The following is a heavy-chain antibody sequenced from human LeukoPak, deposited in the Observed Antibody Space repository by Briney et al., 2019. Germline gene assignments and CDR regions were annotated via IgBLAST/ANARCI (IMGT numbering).Heavy chain of an antibody. V-gene: IGHV3-15*01. CDR2: IKSKTDGETT. CDR1: GFTFTNAW. J-gene: IGHJ4*02. D-gene: IGHD3-10*01. Sequence: GGSLRLSCVDSGFTFTNAWMSWVRQAPGKGLEWIGRIKSKTDGETTNYAEPVRGRFSISRDDSKSAVYLQMNSLKIEDTAVYYCTTDLGTYYHGSQRLIPIDYWGQGTLVTVSS. CDR3: TTDLGTYYHGSQRLIPIDY.